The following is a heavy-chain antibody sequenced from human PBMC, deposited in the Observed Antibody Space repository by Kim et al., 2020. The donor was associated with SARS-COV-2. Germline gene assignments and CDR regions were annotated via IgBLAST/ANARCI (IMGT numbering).Heavy chain of an antibody. V-gene: IGHV4-30-4*01. CDR3: ARSSVVSYGMDV. CDR2: IYYSGST. J-gene: IGHJ6*02. Sequence: SETLSLTCTVSGGSISSGDYYWSWIRQPPGKGLEWIGYIYYSGSTYYNPSLKSRVTISVDTSKNQFSLKLSSVTAADTAVYYCARSSVVSYGMDVWGQGTTVTVSS. CDR1: GGSISSGDYY. D-gene: IGHD3-22*01.